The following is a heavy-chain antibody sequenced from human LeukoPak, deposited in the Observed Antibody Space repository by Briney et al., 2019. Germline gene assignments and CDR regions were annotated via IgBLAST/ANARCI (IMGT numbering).Heavy chain of an antibody. J-gene: IGHJ4*02. V-gene: IGHV3-21*01. D-gene: IGHD1-26*01. Sequence: GGSLRLSCAASGFTFSSYSMNWIRQAPGKGLEWVSSISSSSSYIYYADSVKGRFTISRDNAKNSLYLQMNSLRAEDTAVYYCARRMSAYSGSYPFDYWGQGTLVTVSS. CDR2: ISSSSSYI. CDR3: ARRMSAYSGSYPFDY. CDR1: GFTFSSYS.